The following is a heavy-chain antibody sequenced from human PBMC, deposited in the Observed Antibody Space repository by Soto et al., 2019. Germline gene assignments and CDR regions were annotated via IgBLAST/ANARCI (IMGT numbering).Heavy chain of an antibody. Sequence: QVQLVQSGAEVKKPGASVKVSCKASGYTFTNYGISWVRQAPGQGLEWMGWVSTYNGNTNYAQKLQGRVTMTTDTSTSTVYMELRSLRSDDTAMYYCARDDLRTHYFDYWGQGALVTVSS. V-gene: IGHV1-18*01. CDR2: VSTYNGNT. CDR3: ARDDLRTHYFDY. D-gene: IGHD3-10*01. CDR1: GYTFTNYG. J-gene: IGHJ4*02.